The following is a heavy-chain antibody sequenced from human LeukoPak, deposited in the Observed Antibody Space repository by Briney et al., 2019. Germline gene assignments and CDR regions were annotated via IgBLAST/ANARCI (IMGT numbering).Heavy chain of an antibody. J-gene: IGHJ1*01. D-gene: IGHD6-13*01. CDR1: GGSISSYY. CDR3: VYSSSWSFQH. CDR2: IYYSGST. Sequence: SETLSLTCTVSGGSISSYYWGWIRQPPGKGLEWIGSIYYSGSTYYNPSLKSRVTISVDTSKNQFSLKLSSVTAADTAVYYSVYSSSWSFQHWGQGTLVTVSS. V-gene: IGHV4-39*01.